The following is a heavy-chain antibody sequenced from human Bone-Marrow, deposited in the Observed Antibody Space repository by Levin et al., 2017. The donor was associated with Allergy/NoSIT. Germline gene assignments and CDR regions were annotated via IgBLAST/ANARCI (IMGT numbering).Heavy chain of an antibody. CDR1: GFTVSSNY. CDR3: ARDLVEQQLGAFDI. Sequence: PGGSLRLSCAASGFTVSSNYMSWVRQAPGKGLEWVSVIYSGGSTYYADSVKGRFTISRDNSKNTLYLQMNSLRAEDTAVYYCARDLVEQQLGAFDIWGQGTMVTVSS. D-gene: IGHD6-13*01. V-gene: IGHV3-53*01. CDR2: IYSGGST. J-gene: IGHJ3*02.